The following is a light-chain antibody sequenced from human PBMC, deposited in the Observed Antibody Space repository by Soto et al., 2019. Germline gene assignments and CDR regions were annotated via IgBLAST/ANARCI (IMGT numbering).Light chain of an antibody. V-gene: IGKV2-30*02. CDR1: QSPVQGDGNTY. CDR2: KVS. CDR3: MQGSHWPT. J-gene: IGKJ2*01. Sequence: DVVMTQSPLSLPVTLGQPASISCRSSQSPVQGDGNTYLNWFQQRPGQSPRRLIYKVSNRDSGXXXXXXXXXXXXXXXLQISRVEAEDVGIYYCMQGSHWPTFGQGTKLEIK.